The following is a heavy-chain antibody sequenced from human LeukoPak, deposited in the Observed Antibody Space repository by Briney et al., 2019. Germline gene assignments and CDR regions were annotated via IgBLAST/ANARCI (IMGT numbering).Heavy chain of an antibody. CDR1: GYTFTNYY. CDR2: INPSGGRT. Sequence: ASVKVSCKASGYTFTNYYIHWVRQAPGQGLEWMGIINPSGGRTSYAQKLQGRVTMTTDTSTSTAYIELRSQRSDDSAVYYRARVPGDYARFDYWGQGTLVTVSS. J-gene: IGHJ4*02. CDR3: ARVPGDYARFDY. D-gene: IGHD4-17*01. V-gene: IGHV1-46*01.